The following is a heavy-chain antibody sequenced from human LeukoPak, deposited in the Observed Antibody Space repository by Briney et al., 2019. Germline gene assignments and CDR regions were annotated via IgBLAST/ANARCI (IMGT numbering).Heavy chain of an antibody. CDR2: TYYSGST. J-gene: IGHJ4*02. Sequence: SETLSLTCTVSGGSISSYYWSWIRQPPGKGLEWIGYTYYSGSTNYNPSLKSRVTISVDTSKNQFSLKLSSVTAADTAVYYCARGNGGFTGSPPDYWGQGTLVTVSS. D-gene: IGHD3-10*01. CDR1: GGSISSYY. V-gene: IGHV4-59*01. CDR3: ARGNGGFTGSPPDY.